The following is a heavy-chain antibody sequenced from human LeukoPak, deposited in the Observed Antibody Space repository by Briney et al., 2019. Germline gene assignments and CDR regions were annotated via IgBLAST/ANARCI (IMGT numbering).Heavy chain of an antibody. D-gene: IGHD2-2*01. Sequence: SQTLSLTCTVSGGSISNGDYYWSWIRQPPGKGLEWIGYIYYSGSTYYNPSLKSRVTISVDTSKNQFSLKLSSVTAADTAVYYCARDQGPAAIGGYWGQGTLVTVSS. J-gene: IGHJ4*02. CDR2: IYYSGST. CDR3: ARDQGPAAIGGY. V-gene: IGHV4-30-4*01. CDR1: GGSISNGDYY.